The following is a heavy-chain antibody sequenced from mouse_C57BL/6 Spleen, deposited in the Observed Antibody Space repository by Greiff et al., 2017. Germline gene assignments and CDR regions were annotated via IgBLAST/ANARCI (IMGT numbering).Heavy chain of an antibody. D-gene: IGHD1-1*01. J-gene: IGHJ2*01. CDR2: IDPETGGP. Sequence: VKLQESGAELVRPGASVTLSCKASGYTFTDYEMHWVKQTPVHGLEWIGAIDPETGGPAFNQKFKGKAILTADKSSSTAYMELRSLTSEDSAVYYCTRARDGSSYYFDYWGQGTTLTVSS. CDR3: TRARDGSSYYFDY. V-gene: IGHV1-15*01. CDR1: GYTFTDYE.